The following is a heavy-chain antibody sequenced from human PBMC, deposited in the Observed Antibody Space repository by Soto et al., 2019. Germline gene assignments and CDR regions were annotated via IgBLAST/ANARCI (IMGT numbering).Heavy chain of an antibody. V-gene: IGHV3-23*01. CDR1: GFAFSSYA. Sequence: GGSLRLSCAASGFAFSSYAMTWVRQSPGKGLEWVSAIGGSGGRTFYADSVKGRFTISRDNSQNTLYLQMNSLRAEDTAIYYCAKEDDFSPPASFNYWGQRTLVTVSS. J-gene: IGHJ4*02. CDR3: AKEDDFSPPASFNY. D-gene: IGHD3-3*01. CDR2: IGGSGGRT.